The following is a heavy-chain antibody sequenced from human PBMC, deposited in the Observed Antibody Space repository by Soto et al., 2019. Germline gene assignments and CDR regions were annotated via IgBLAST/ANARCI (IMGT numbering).Heavy chain of an antibody. CDR2: ISAYNGNT. D-gene: IGHD6-19*01. J-gene: IGHJ6*01. V-gene: IGHV1-18*04. Sequence: GSAVKACCEASGYTFTSYGISWVRQAPGQGLEWMGWISAYNGNTNYAQKLQGRVTMNTDTSTSTAYMELRSLRSDDTAVYYCARARDSSRWHPNRGDHGMDVW. CDR3: ARARDSSRWHPNRGDHGMDV. CDR1: GYTFTSYG.